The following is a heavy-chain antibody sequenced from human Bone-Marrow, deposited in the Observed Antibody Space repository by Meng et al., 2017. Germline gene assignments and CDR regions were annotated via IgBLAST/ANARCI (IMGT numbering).Heavy chain of an antibody. J-gene: IGHJ5*02. V-gene: IGHV4-4*02. D-gene: IGHD4-17*01. CDR1: CGTISSSNG. CDR3: ARRVSGSGLTTDWFDP. Sequence: GPLESCGAGLLMAAGTPRLAGAWSCGTISSSNGGSWVRQTPGKGLEWIGEIYHSGSTNYNPSLKSRVTISVDKSKNQFSLKLSSVTAADTAVYYCARRVSGSGLTTDWFDPWGQGTLVTVSS. CDR2: IYHSGST.